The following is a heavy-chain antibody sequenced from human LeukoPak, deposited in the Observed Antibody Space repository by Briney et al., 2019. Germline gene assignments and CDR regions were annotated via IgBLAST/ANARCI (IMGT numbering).Heavy chain of an antibody. D-gene: IGHD2-15*01. J-gene: IGHJ4*01. CDR3: ARAAVRYYFDY. CDR2: INPSGGST. Sequence: GASVKVSCKTSGYTFSTYEINWVRQAAGQGLEWMGIINPSGGSTSYAQKFQGRVTMTRDMSTSTVYMELSSLRSEDTAVYYCARAAVRYYFDYWGQGTLVTVSS. V-gene: IGHV1-46*01. CDR1: GYTFSTYE.